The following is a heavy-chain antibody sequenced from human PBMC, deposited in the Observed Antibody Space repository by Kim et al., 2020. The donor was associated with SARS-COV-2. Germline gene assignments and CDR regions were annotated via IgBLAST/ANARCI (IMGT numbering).Heavy chain of an antibody. D-gene: IGHD2-15*01. J-gene: IGHJ5*02. Sequence: SGNTNYAQKFQERVTITRDMSTSTAYMELSSLRSEDTAVYYCAADPVVPSWGQGTLVTVSS. CDR2: SGNT. V-gene: IGHV1-58*01. CDR3: AADPVVPS.